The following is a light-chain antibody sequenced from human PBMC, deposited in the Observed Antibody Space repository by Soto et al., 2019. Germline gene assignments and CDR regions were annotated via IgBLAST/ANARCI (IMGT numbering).Light chain of an antibody. Sequence: QSVLTQPPSVSAAPGQKVTISCSGSSSNIGSNYVSWYQQLPGTAPKLLIYDKNKRPSGIPDRFSASKSGTSATLGITGLQTGDEADYYCGAWDHSLNVGVFGGGTKLTVL. CDR2: DKN. CDR3: GAWDHSLNVGV. CDR1: SSNIGSNY. V-gene: IGLV1-51*01. J-gene: IGLJ3*02.